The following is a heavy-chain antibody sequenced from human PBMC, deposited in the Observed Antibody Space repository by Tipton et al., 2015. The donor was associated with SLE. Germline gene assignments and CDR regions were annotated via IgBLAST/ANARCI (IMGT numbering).Heavy chain of an antibody. Sequence: TLSLTCTVSGGSVSSSGYSWSWIRQPPGKGLQWIGYISYSGSTNYNPSLKSRVTISIDTSKNQFSLKLTSVTAADTAVYYCARLNTAKDAFDIWGQGTMVTVSS. CDR2: ISYSGST. D-gene: IGHD5-18*01. J-gene: IGHJ3*02. V-gene: IGHV4-61*08. CDR3: ARLNTAKDAFDI. CDR1: GGSVSSSGYS.